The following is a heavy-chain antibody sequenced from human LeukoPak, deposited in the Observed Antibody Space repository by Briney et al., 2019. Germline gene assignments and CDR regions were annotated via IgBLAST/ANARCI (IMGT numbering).Heavy chain of an antibody. Sequence: ASVKVSCKASGGTFSSYAISWVRQAPGQGLEWMGWINPNSGGTNYPQKFQGRVTMTRDTSISTAYMELSRLRSDDTAVYYCARDLNPSYYDSSGPDYWGQGTLVTVSS. CDR1: GGTFSSYA. CDR3: ARDLNPSYYDSSGPDY. D-gene: IGHD3-22*01. J-gene: IGHJ4*02. CDR2: INPNSGGT. V-gene: IGHV1-2*02.